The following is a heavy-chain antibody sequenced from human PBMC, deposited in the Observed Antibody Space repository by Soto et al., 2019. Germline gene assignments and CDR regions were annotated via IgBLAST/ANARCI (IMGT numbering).Heavy chain of an antibody. CDR2: ISYDGSNK. Sequence: VQLLESGGGLVQPGGSLRLSCAASGFTFSSYGMHWVRQAPGKGLEWVAVISYDGSNKYYADSVKGRFTISRDNSKNTLYLQMNSLRAEDTAVYYCAKERGDYYGMDVWGQGTTVTVSS. D-gene: IGHD3-16*01. CDR3: AKERGDYYGMDV. V-gene: IGHV3-30*18. J-gene: IGHJ6*02. CDR1: GFTFSSYG.